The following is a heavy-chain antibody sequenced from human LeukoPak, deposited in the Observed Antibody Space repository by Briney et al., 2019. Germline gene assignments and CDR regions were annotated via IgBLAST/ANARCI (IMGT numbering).Heavy chain of an antibody. CDR2: ISSSSSYI. D-gene: IGHD4-17*01. V-gene: IGHV3-21*01. J-gene: IGHJ4*02. Sequence: PGGSLRPSCAASGFTFSSYSMNWVRQAPGKGLGWVSSISSSSSYIYYADSVKGRFTISRDNAKNSLYPQMNSLRAEDTAVYYCARPEAYGDYGWGQGTLVTVSS. CDR1: GFTFSSYS. CDR3: ARPEAYGDYG.